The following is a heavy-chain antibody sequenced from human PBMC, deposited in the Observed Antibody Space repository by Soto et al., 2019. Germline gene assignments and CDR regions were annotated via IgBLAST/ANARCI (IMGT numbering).Heavy chain of an antibody. Sequence: ASVKVSCKASGYTFTSYGMSWVRQAPGQGLEWMGWISAYNGNTNYAQKLQGRVTMTTDTSTSTAYMELRSLRSDDTAVYYCARLVIGEATKGVGSVMAVWGKGTTVPVSP. J-gene: IGHJ6*04. CDR2: ISAYNGNT. CDR1: GYTFTSYG. V-gene: IGHV1-18*01. D-gene: IGHD1-26*01. CDR3: ARLVIGEATKGVGSVMAV.